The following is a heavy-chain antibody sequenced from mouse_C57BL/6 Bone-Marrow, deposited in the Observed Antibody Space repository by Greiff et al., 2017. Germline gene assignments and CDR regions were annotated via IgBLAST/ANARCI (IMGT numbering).Heavy chain of an antibody. Sequence: EVQLQQSGPELVKPGASVKISCKASGYTFTDYYMNWVKQSHGKSLEWIGDINPNNGGTSYNQKFKGKATLPVDKSSSTAYMELRSLTSEDSAVYYCAREGGYPYWYFDVWGTGTTVTVSS. J-gene: IGHJ1*03. CDR3: AREGGYPYWYFDV. CDR1: GYTFTDYY. V-gene: IGHV1-26*01. D-gene: IGHD2-2*01. CDR2: INPNNGGT.